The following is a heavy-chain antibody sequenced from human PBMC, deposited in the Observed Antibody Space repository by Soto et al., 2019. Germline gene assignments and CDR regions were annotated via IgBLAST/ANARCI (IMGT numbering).Heavy chain of an antibody. Sequence: PGGSLRLSCAASGFTFSSYSMNWVRQAPGKGLEWVSYISSSSSTIYYADSVKGRFTISRDNAKNSLYLQMNSLRDEDTAVYYCGGWGVGATWHYYGMDVWGQGTTVTVS. J-gene: IGHJ6*02. CDR2: ISSSSSTI. D-gene: IGHD1-26*01. CDR3: GGWGVGATWHYYGMDV. V-gene: IGHV3-48*02. CDR1: GFTFSSYS.